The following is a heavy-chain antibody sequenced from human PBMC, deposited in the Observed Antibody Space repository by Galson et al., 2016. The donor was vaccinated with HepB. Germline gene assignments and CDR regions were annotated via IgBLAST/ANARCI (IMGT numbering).Heavy chain of an antibody. CDR3: ARETLGYCGGDCDSGGCFDP. CDR1: GFSLSSSGVG. J-gene: IGHJ5*02. CDR2: IYWDDDK. Sequence: PALVKPTQTLTLTCTFSGFSLSSSGVGVGWIRQPPGKALEWLALIYWDDDKRYSPSLKSRLTITKDTSKNQVVLTMTNMDPVDTATYYWARETLGYCGGDCDSGGCFDPWGQGTRVTVSS. V-gene: IGHV2-5*02. D-gene: IGHD2-21*02.